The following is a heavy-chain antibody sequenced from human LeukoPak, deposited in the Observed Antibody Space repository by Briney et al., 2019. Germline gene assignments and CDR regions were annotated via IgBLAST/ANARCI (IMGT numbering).Heavy chain of an antibody. CDR1: GGTFSSYA. CDR3: APQYDKGDY. Sequence: ASVKVSCKASGGTFSSYAISWVRQAPGQGLEWMGWINPNSGGTNYAQKFQGRVTMTRDTSISTAYMELSRLRSDDTAVYYCAPQYDKGDYWGQGTLVTVSS. CDR2: INPNSGGT. J-gene: IGHJ4*02. D-gene: IGHD3-22*01. V-gene: IGHV1-2*02.